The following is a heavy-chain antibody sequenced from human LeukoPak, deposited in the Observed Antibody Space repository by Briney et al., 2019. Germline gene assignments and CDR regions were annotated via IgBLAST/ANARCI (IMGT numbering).Heavy chain of an antibody. CDR1: GFIFINYG. CDR2: ISYDGSNK. V-gene: IGHV3-30*18. Sequence: GGPLRLSCAPSGFIFINYGMPGVRQAPGKGLGWVAVISYDGSNKYYADSVKGRFTISRDNSKNTLYLQMNSLRTEDTAVYYCAKGATVASDALDIWGQGTMVTVSS. J-gene: IGHJ3*02. CDR3: AKGATVASDALDI. D-gene: IGHD4-23*01.